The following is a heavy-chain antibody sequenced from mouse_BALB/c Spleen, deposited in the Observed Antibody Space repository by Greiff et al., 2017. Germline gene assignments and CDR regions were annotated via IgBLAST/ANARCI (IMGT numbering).Heavy chain of an antibody. J-gene: IGHJ2*01. V-gene: IGHV5-6-3*01. Sequence: EVHLVESGGGLVQPGGSLKLSCAASGFTFSSYGMSWVRQTPDKRLELVATINSNGGSTYYPDSVKGRFTISRDNAKNTLYLQMSSLKSEDTAMYYCARDAGYYYGSSLDYWGQGTTLTVSS. CDR1: GFTFSSYG. CDR3: ARDAGYYYGSSLDY. CDR2: INSNGGST. D-gene: IGHD1-1*01.